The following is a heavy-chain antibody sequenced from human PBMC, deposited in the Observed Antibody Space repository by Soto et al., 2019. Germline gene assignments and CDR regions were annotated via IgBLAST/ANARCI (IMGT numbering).Heavy chain of an antibody. Sequence: GGSLRLSCAASGFTFSSYEMNWVRQAPGKGLEWVSYISSSGSTIYYADSVKGRFTISRDNAKNSLYLQMNSLRAEDTAVYYCARGYSSSWYPYFDYWGQGTLVTVSS. D-gene: IGHD6-13*01. V-gene: IGHV3-48*03. CDR2: ISSSGSTI. CDR1: GFTFSSYE. CDR3: ARGYSSSWYPYFDY. J-gene: IGHJ4*02.